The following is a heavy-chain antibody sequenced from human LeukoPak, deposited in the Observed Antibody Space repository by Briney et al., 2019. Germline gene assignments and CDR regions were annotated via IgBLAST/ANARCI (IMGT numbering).Heavy chain of an antibody. CDR3: ARDYVWGSYRYSPPAN. J-gene: IGHJ4*02. D-gene: IGHD3-16*02. V-gene: IGHV3-66*01. CDR2: IYSGGST. CDR1: GFTVSSNC. Sequence: PGGSLRLSCAASGFTVSSNCMSWVRQAPGKGLEWVSVIYSGGSTYYADSVKGRFTISRDNSKNTLYLQMNSLRAEDTAVYYCARDYVWGSYRYSPPANWGQGTLVTVSS.